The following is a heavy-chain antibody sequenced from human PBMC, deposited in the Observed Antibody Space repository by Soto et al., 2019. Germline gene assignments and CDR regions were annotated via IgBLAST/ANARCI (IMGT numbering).Heavy chain of an antibody. CDR2: LYRSDGT. CDR3: GTWLQREHAFDI. Sequence: DVQLDESGGGLIQPGGSLRLSCAASGFSFSGNNYLTWVRQAPGQGLEWVSALYRSDGTYYADSVKGRCSVSSDNSKKTYYLEPHCLRPEDSALYFCGTWLQREHAFDIRGLGAMVTVDS. V-gene: IGHV3-53*01. J-gene: IGHJ3*02. D-gene: IGHD1-1*01. CDR1: GFSFSGNNY.